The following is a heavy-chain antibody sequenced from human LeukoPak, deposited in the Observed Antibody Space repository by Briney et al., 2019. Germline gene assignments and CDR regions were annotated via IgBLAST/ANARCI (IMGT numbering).Heavy chain of an antibody. V-gene: IGHV3-48*04. Sequence: GGSLRLSCAAPGFTFSSYSMNWVRQAPGKGLEWVSYISSGSTIYYADSVKGRFTISRDNAKNSLYLQMNSLRAEDTAVYYCAELGITMIGGVWGKGTTVTISS. J-gene: IGHJ6*04. CDR1: GFTFSSYS. D-gene: IGHD3-10*02. CDR2: ISSGSTI. CDR3: AELGITMIGGV.